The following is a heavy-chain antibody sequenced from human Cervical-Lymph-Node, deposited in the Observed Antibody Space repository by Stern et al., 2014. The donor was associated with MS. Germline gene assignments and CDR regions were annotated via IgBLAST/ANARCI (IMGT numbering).Heavy chain of an antibody. D-gene: IGHD6-19*01. CDR3: SRHPPLASGWLHFDK. Sequence: VQLVQSGAEVKKAGESLKISCKVSGYSFTSNWAGCVRKMHGQGLEWMGIIYPGDSETRYSQSFRGQVTISADKSINTAYLQGDSLKVSDSAMYYCSRHPPLASGWLHFDKLGQGTLVTVSS. CDR1: GYSFTSNW. V-gene: IGHV5-51*01. J-gene: IGHJ4*02. CDR2: IYPGDSET.